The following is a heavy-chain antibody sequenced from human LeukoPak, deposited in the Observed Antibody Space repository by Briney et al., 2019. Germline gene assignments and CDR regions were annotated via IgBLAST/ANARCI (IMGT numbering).Heavy chain of an antibody. CDR1: GGSISSGGYS. CDR2: IYHSGST. CDR3: ARAGCSSTSCYLGDNWFDP. D-gene: IGHD2-2*01. J-gene: IGHJ5*02. V-gene: IGHV4-30-2*01. Sequence: PSETLSLTCAVSGGSISSGGYSWSWIRQPPGRGLEWIVYIYHSGSTYYNPSLKSRVTISVDRSKNQFSLKLSSVTAADTAVYYCARAGCSSTSCYLGDNWFDPWGQGTLVTVSS.